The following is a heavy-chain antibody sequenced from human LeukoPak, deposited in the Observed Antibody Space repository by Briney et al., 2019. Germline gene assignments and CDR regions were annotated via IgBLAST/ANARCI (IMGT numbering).Heavy chain of an antibody. V-gene: IGHV4-4*07. CDR2: IYTSGST. Sequence: SETLSLTSTVSGGSISSYYWSWIRQPAGKGLEWIGRIYTSGSTNYNPSLKSRVTMSVDTSKNQFSLKLSSVTAADTAVYYCARNMDTAMYYYYGMDVWGQGTTVTVSS. J-gene: IGHJ6*02. CDR1: GGSISSYY. CDR3: ARNMDTAMYYYYGMDV. D-gene: IGHD5-18*01.